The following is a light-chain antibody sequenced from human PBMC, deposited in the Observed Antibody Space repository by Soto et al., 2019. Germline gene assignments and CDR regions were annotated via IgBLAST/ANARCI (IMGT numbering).Light chain of an antibody. Sequence: QSVLTQPASVSGSPGQSFTISCTGTSSDIGSNNYVSWFQQRPGKAPTLIIYEVSNRPSGVSNHFSGSKSGNTASLTISGLLPEDEAEYYCSSYTTTTRLFGGGTKLTVL. V-gene: IGLV2-14*01. CDR2: EVS. CDR3: SSYTTTTRL. J-gene: IGLJ3*02. CDR1: SSDIGSNNY.